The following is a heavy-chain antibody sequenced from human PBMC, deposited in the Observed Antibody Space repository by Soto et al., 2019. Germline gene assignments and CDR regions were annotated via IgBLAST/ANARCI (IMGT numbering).Heavy chain of an antibody. J-gene: IGHJ4*02. V-gene: IGHV4-31*03. CDR2: IYYSGSA. D-gene: IGHD5-18*01. CDR1: GGSIGSGGYY. Sequence: QVQLQESGPGLVKPSQTLSLTCTVSGGSIGSGGYYWSWIRQHPGKGLEWIGYIYYSGSAYYNPSLQSRVTISVDISKNQFSLRLRSVTAADTAVYFCARVNTAIVFDYWGQGTLATVSS. CDR3: ARVNTAIVFDY.